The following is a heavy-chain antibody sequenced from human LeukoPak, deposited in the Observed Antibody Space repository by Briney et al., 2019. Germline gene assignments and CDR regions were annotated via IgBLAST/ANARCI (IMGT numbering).Heavy chain of an antibody. J-gene: IGHJ4*02. CDR3: ARSVSGYNGDY. CDR1: GFTFSSYG. CDR2: ISGSGSTT. V-gene: IGHV3-23*01. Sequence: GGSPRLSCAASGFTFSSYGMNWVRQAPGKGLECVSAISGSGSTTYYADSVKGRFTISRDNSKNTLYLQMNSLRADDTAVYYCARSVSGYNGDYWGQGTLVTVSS. D-gene: IGHD6-25*01.